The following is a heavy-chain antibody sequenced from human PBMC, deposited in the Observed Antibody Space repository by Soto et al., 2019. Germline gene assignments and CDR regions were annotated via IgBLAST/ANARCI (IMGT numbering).Heavy chain of an antibody. D-gene: IGHD3-22*01. CDR1: GGSISSGDYY. CDR2: IYYSGST. Sequence: PSETLSLTCTVSGGSISSGDYYWSWIRQPPGKGLEWIGYIYYSGSTYYNPSLKSRVTISVDTSKNQFSLKLSSVTAADTAVYYCARDPMIVVAHDAFDIWGQGTMVTVSS. J-gene: IGHJ3*02. V-gene: IGHV4-30-4*01. CDR3: ARDPMIVVAHDAFDI.